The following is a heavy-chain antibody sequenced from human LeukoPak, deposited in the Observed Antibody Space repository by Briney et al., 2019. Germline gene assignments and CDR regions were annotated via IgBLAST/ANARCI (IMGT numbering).Heavy chain of an antibody. CDR1: GASISSYS. V-gene: IGHV4-4*07. J-gene: IGHJ5*02. CDR2: IYTSGST. CDR3: ARAVWTTFKRGWFDP. D-gene: IGHD3/OR15-3a*01. Sequence: SQTLSPTCTLAGASISSYSWSWIRQPAGKGLEWIGRIYTSGSTNYNPSLKSRVTISVDTSKNQFSLKLSSVTAADTAVYYCARAVWTTFKRGWFDPWGQGTLVTVSS.